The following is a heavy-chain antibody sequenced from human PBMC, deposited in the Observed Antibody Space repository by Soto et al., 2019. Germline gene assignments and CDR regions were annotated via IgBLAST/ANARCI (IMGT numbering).Heavy chain of an antibody. CDR1: GFTFSNAW. D-gene: IGHD2-8*01. J-gene: IGHJ6*03. CDR3: GGMLAVGYYYYYMDV. V-gene: IGHV3-15*01. Sequence: NPGGSLRLSCAASGFTFSNAWMSWVRQAPGKGLEWVGRIKSRTDGGTTDYAAPVKGRFTISRDDSKNTLYLQMNSLKTEDTAVYYCGGMLAVGYYYYYMDVWGKGTTVTVSS. CDR2: IKSRTDGGTT.